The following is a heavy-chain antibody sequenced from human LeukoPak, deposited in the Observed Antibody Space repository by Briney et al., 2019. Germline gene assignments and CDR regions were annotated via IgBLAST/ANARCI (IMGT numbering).Heavy chain of an antibody. CDR2: INHSGST. CDR3: ARASSAAREGWFDP. D-gene: IGHD6-6*01. J-gene: IGHJ5*02. CDR1: GGSISTYY. Sequence: SETLSLTCSVSGGSISTYYWSWIRQPPGKGLEWIGEINHSGSTNYNPSLKSRVTISVDTSKNQFSLKLSSVTAADTAVYYCARASSAAREGWFDPWGQGTLVTVSS. V-gene: IGHV4-34*01.